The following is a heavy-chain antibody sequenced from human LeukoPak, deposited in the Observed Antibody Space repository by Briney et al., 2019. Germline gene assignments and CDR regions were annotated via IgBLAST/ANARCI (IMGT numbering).Heavy chain of an antibody. CDR3: AAWAGTSDAFDI. V-gene: IGHV1-69*05. CDR1: GGTFSSYA. Sequence: GSSVKVSCKASGGTFSSYAISWVRQAPGQGLEWMGGIIPIFGTANYAQKFQGRVTMTTDTPTSTAYMVLRSLRSDDTAVYYCAAWAGTSDAFDIWGQGTMVTVSS. D-gene: IGHD3/OR15-3a*01. J-gene: IGHJ3*02. CDR2: IIPIFGTA.